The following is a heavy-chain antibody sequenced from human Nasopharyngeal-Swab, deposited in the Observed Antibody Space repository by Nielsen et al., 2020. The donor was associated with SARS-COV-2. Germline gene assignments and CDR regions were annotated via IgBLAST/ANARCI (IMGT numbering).Heavy chain of an antibody. D-gene: IGHD4-23*01. J-gene: IGHJ4*02. CDR2: ISSSSSYI. CDR3: ARGGNSVY. CDR1: GFTFSGYS. V-gene: IGHV3-21*01. Sequence: GESLKISCAASGFTFSGYSMNRVSQAPGKGLEWVSSISSSSSYIYYADSVKGRFTISRDNAKNSLYLQMNSLRAEDTAVYYCARGGNSVYWGQGTLVTVSS.